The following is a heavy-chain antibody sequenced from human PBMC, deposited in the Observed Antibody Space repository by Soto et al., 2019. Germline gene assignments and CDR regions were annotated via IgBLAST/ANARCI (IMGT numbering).Heavy chain of an antibody. CDR2: IYYSGSP. CDR3: ARRSALPTYYKSMDV. D-gene: IGHD3-10*01. V-gene: IGHV4-59*08. Sequence: PSETLSLTCTVSGDSISSHYWSWIRQPPGKGPEWIGYIYYSGSPNYNPSLKSRVTISVETSKNRFSLNLSSVTAADTAVYYCARRSALPTYYKSMDVWGQGTTVTVSS. J-gene: IGHJ6*02. CDR1: GDSISSHY.